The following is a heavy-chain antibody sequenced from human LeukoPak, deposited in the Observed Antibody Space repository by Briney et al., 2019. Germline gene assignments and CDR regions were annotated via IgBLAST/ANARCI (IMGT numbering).Heavy chain of an antibody. D-gene: IGHD1-14*01. V-gene: IGHV3-74*01. CDR1: GFTFSNYW. J-gene: IGHJ4*02. Sequence: GGSLRLSCAASGFTFSNYWMHWVRQAPGKGLVWVSRISDDGTITNYADSVKGRFTISRDNAKNTMYLQMNSLRAEDTAVYYCARVLLTGSSRGCVYWGQGTLVTVSS. CDR3: ARVLLTGSSRGCVY. CDR2: ISDDGTIT.